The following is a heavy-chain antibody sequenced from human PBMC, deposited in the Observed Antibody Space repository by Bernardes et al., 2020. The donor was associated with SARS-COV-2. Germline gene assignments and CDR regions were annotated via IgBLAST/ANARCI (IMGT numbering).Heavy chain of an antibody. CDR2: IYYSGST. Sequence: SETLSLTCTVSGGSISSSSYYWGWIRQPPGKGLEWIGSIYYSGSTYYNPSLKSRVTISVDTSKNQFSLKLSSVTAADTAVYYCARQVPFLLAYCGGDCPGYFDYWGQGTLVTVSS. J-gene: IGHJ4*02. D-gene: IGHD2-21*02. CDR1: GGSISSSSYY. V-gene: IGHV4-39*01. CDR3: ARQVPFLLAYCGGDCPGYFDY.